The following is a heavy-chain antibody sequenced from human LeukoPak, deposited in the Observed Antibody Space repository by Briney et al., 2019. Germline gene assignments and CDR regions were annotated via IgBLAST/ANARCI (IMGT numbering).Heavy chain of an antibody. CDR1: GFTFTNYA. Sequence: GGSLRLSCAASGFTFTNYAMSWVRQAPGKGLEWVSAIGGSGDNTYYADSVKGRFTISRGNSKNTLYVQVNSLGTEDTAAYYCAKGSYYDSSGSFYFDYWGQGTLVTVSS. J-gene: IGHJ4*02. D-gene: IGHD3-22*01. CDR2: IGGSGDNT. CDR3: AKGSYYDSSGSFYFDY. V-gene: IGHV3-23*01.